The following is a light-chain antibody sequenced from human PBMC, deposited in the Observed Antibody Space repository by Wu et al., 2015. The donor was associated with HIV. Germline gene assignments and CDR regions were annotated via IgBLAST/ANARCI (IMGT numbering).Light chain of an antibody. J-gene: IGKJ2*03. CDR1: QSVSNY. CDR2: DAS. V-gene: IGKV3-11*01. Sequence: EIMLTQSPATLSLSPGERATLSCRASQSVSNYLAWYQHKPGQAPRLLIYDASNRATGIPARFSGSGSGTDFTLTISSLEPEDFAVYYCQQRSNWPSFGQGTKLEIK. CDR3: QQRSNWPS.